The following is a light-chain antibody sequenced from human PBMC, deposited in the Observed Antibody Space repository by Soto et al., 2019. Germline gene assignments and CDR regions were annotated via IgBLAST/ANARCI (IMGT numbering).Light chain of an antibody. J-gene: IGKJ4*01. Sequence: EIVLTQSPATLSLSPGERATLSCRASQSVSSYLAWYQQKPGQAPRLLIYDASNRATGIPARFSGSGSGTXFXXXXXXXEPXXFAVYYCQQRSNWPPTLTFGGGTKVEIK. CDR3: QQRSNWPPTLT. CDR1: QSVSSY. CDR2: DAS. V-gene: IGKV3-11*01.